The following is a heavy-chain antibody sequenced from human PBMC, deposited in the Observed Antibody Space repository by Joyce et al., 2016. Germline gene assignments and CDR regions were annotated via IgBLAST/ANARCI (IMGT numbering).Heavy chain of an antibody. J-gene: IGHJ4*02. D-gene: IGHD6-25*01. CDR1: GGSISDSSYY. CDR3: AREVAYSSGHDY. V-gene: IGHV4-39*07. CDR2: IYYTGGA. Sequence: QLQLQESGPGLVKPSETLSLTCTVSGGSISDSSYYWGWIRQPPGKGLEWIGAIYYTGGAYYKSSLQSPVTITVDTSKNHFCLKLSSVTAADTAVYYCAREVAYSSGHDYLGEGTLVTVST.